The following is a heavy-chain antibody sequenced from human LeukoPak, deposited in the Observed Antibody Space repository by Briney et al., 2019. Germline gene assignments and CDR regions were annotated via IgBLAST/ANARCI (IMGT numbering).Heavy chain of an antibody. CDR2: INHSGST. CDR3: ATLPSNSWYYFDY. V-gene: IGHV4-34*01. Sequence: SETLSLTCAVYGGSFSGYYWSWVRQPPGKGLEWIGEINHSGSTKYSPSLESRLTISVDTSKNQVSLKLTSVTAADTAVYYCATLPSNSWYYFDYWDQGSLVTVSS. J-gene: IGHJ4*02. CDR1: GGSFSGYY. D-gene: IGHD2/OR15-2a*01.